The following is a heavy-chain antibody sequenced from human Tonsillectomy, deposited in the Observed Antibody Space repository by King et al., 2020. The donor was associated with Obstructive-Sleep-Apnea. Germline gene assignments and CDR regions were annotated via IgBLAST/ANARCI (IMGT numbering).Heavy chain of an antibody. CDR1: GFTFSSYG. CDR2: IRYDGSNK. D-gene: IGHD3-9*01. Sequence: VQLVESGGGVVQPGGSLRLSCAASGFTFSSYGMHWVRQAPGKGLEWVAFIRYDGSNKYYADSVKGRFTISRDNSKNTLYLQMNSLRAEDTAVYYCAKGPYYDILTGYDSWGQGTLLTVAS. CDR3: AKGPYYDILTGYDS. J-gene: IGHJ4*02. V-gene: IGHV3-30*02.